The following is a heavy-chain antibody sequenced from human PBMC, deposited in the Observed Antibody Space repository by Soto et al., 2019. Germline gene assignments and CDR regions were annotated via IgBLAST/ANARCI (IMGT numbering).Heavy chain of an antibody. J-gene: IGHJ4*02. CDR2: ISGSGKST. CDR3: AKEYGGGTSMITSYFDY. D-gene: IGHD5-18*01. Sequence: EVQLLESGGGLVQPGGSLRLSCAASGITFSNYALSWVRQAPGKGLEWVSGISGSGKSTYYADSVKGRFTISRDNSKNSLSLQMNCLRADDTAVYYCAKEYGGGTSMITSYFDYWGRGTRVTVSS. CDR1: GITFSNYA. V-gene: IGHV3-23*01.